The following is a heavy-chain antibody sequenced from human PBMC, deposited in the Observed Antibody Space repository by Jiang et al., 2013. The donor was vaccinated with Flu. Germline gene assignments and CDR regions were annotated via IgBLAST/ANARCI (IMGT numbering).Heavy chain of an antibody. CDR2: IYWDDDK. V-gene: IGHV2-5*02. D-gene: IGHD4-17*01. CDR3: AQRPATVHAFDI. Sequence: VKPTQTLTLTCTFSGFSLSTSGVGVGWIRQPPGKALEWLALIYWDDDKRYSPSLKSRLTITKDTSKNQVVLTMTNMDPVDTATYYCAQRPATVHAFDIWGQGTMVTVSS. CDR1: GFSLSTSGVG. J-gene: IGHJ3*02.